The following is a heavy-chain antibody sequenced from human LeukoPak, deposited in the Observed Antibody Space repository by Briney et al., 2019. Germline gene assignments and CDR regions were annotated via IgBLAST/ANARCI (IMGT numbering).Heavy chain of an antibody. V-gene: IGHV3-30*18. CDR1: GFTFSSYG. CDR3: AKSLRPPFGTNQSGDY. CDR2: ISYDGSNK. Sequence: PGGSLRLSCAASGFTFSSYGMHWVRQAPGKGLEWVAVISYDGSNKYYADSVKGRFTISRDNSKNTVYLKMNSPGAEDKAVYYCAKSLRPPFGTNQSGDYWGQGTLVTVSS. J-gene: IGHJ4*02. D-gene: IGHD2-2*01.